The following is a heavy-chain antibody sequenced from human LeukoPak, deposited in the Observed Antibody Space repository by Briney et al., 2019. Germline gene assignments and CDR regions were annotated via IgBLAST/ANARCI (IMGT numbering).Heavy chain of an antibody. V-gene: IGHV3-21*01. CDR3: ARSYYDFWSGYAHFDY. J-gene: IGHJ4*02. D-gene: IGHD3-3*01. CDR2: ISSSSSYI. Sequence: GGSLRLSCAASGFTFSSYSMNWVRQAPGKRLEWVSSISSSSSYIYYADSVKGRFTISRDNAKNSLYLQMNSLRAEDTAVYYCARSYYDFWSGYAHFDYWGQGTLVTVSS. CDR1: GFTFSSYS.